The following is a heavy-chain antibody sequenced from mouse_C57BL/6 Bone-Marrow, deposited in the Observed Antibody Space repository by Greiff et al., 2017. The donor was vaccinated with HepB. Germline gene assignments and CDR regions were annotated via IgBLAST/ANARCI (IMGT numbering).Heavy chain of an antibody. V-gene: IGHV3-6*01. CDR1: GYSITSGYY. CDR3: AREYFDV. CDR2: ISYDGSN. Sequence: DVQLVESGPGLVKPSQSLSLTCSVTGYSITSGYYWNWIRQFPGNKLEWMGYISYDGSNNYNPSLKNRISITRDTSKNQFFLKLNSVTTEDTATYYCAREYFDVWGTGTTVTVSS. J-gene: IGHJ1*03.